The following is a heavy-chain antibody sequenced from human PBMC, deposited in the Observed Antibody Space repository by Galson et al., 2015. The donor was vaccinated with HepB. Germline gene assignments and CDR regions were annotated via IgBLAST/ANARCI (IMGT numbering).Heavy chain of an antibody. D-gene: IGHD5-24*01. Sequence: SLRLSCAASGFTFNGCGMHWVRQAPGKGLEWVALIWYDGSNEYYADSVKGRFTISRDNSKNTLYLQMNSLRAEDTAVYYCARGDGHNYGVGSYWGQGTLVTVSS. CDR2: IWYDGSNE. CDR3: ARGDGHNYGVGSY. CDR1: GFTFNGCG. V-gene: IGHV3-33*01. J-gene: IGHJ4*02.